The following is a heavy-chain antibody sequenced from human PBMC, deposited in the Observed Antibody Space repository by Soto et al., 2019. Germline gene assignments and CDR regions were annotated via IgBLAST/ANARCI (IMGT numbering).Heavy chain of an antibody. D-gene: IGHD6-19*01. J-gene: IGHJ4*02. CDR2: IYYSGST. CDR1: GGSISSSSYY. Sequence: WETLSLTCTVSGGSISSSSYYWGWIRQPPGKGLEWIGSIYYSGSTYYNPSLKSRVTISVDTSKNQFSLKLSSVTAADTAVYYCARLVAVAGTNHYWGQGTLVTVSS. V-gene: IGHV4-39*01. CDR3: ARLVAVAGTNHY.